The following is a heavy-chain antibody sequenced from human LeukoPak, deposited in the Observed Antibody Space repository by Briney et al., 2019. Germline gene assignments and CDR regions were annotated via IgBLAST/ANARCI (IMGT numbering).Heavy chain of an antibody. CDR2: IYYTGTT. D-gene: IGHD6-13*01. Sequence: SETPSLTCTVSGGSISSDDYYWSWIRQRPGEGLEWIGYIYYTGTTYFNPSLKSRITISLNMSKNQFSLKLTSMSAADTAVYYCARAPRYTNSWYYFDYWGQGTQVTVSS. CDR1: GGSISSDDYY. J-gene: IGHJ4*02. V-gene: IGHV4-31*03. CDR3: ARAPRYTNSWYYFDY.